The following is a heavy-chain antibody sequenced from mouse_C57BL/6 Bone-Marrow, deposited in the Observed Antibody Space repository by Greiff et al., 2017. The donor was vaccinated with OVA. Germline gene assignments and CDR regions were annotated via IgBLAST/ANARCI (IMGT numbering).Heavy chain of an antibody. V-gene: IGHV5-4*01. J-gene: IGHJ2*01. CDR2: ISDGGSYT. Sequence: EVHLVESGGGLVKPGGSLKLSCAASGFTFSSYAMSWVRQTPEKRLEWVATISDGGSYTYYPDNVKGRFTISRDNAKNNLYLQMSHLKSEDTAMYYCAREGPLGYWGQGTTLTVSS. CDR3: AREGPLGY. CDR1: GFTFSSYA.